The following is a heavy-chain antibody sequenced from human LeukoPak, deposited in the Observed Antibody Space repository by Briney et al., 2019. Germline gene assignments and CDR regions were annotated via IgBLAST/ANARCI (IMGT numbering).Heavy chain of an antibody. Sequence: GGSLRLSCAASGFTFSTYSMNWVRQAPGKGLEWVSSISSSSTYIFYADSVKGRFTISRDNAKNSLYLQMNSLRAEDTAVYYCARDIMSIAARPDSWFDPWGQGTLVTVSS. CDR1: GFTFSTYS. CDR3: ARDIMSIAARPDSWFDP. J-gene: IGHJ5*02. CDR2: ISSSSTYI. V-gene: IGHV3-21*01. D-gene: IGHD6-6*01.